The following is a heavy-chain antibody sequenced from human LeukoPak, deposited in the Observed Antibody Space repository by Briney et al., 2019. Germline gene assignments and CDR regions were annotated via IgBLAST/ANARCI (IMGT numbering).Heavy chain of an antibody. V-gene: IGHV1-46*03. Sequence: ASVKVSCKASGYTFTSYYMHWMRQAPGQGLEWMGIINPSGGSTSYAQKFQGRVTMTRDTSTSTVYMELSSLRSEDTAVYYCARTYYDFWSGYPSYYGMDVWGQGTTVTVSS. D-gene: IGHD3-3*01. J-gene: IGHJ6*02. CDR2: INPSGGST. CDR1: GYTFTSYY. CDR3: ARTYYDFWSGYPSYYGMDV.